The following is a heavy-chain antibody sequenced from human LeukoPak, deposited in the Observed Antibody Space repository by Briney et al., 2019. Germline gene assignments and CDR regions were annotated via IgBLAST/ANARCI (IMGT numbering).Heavy chain of an antibody. Sequence: SETLSLTCTVSGGSFSSYYWSWLRQPPGKGLEWIGYIYYSGSTNYNPSLKSRVTISVDTSKNQFSLKLSSVTAADTAVYYCARVRFLEWLPDAFDIWGQGTMVTVSS. CDR3: ARVRFLEWLPDAFDI. CDR1: GGSFSSYY. V-gene: IGHV4-59*01. CDR2: IYYSGST. D-gene: IGHD3-3*01. J-gene: IGHJ3*02.